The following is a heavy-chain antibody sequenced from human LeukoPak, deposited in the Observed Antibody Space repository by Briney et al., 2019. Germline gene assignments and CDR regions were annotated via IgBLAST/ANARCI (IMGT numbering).Heavy chain of an antibody. CDR3: ARVVSTVSRTFDY. D-gene: IGHD5/OR15-5a*01. CDR2: IYYSGST. Sequence: SETLSLTCTVSGGSISSYYWSWIRQPPGKGLEWIGYIYYSGSTNYNPSLKSRVTISVDTSKNQFSLKLSSVTAADTAVYYCARVVSTVSRTFDYWGRGTLVTVSS. J-gene: IGHJ4*02. V-gene: IGHV4-59*01. CDR1: GGSISSYY.